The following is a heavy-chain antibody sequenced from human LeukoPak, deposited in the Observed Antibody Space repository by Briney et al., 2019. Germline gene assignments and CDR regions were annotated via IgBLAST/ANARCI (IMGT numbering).Heavy chain of an antibody. CDR1: GITFSSYS. J-gene: IGHJ4*02. CDR2: ISSSSSYI. D-gene: IGHD1-26*01. Sequence: PWGSLRLSCAASGITFSSYSMNWVRQAPGKGLEWVSSISSSSSYIYYADSVKGRFTISRDNAKNSLYLQMNSLRAEDTAVYYCATSGSRPFDYWGQGTLVTVSS. CDR3: ATSGSRPFDY. V-gene: IGHV3-21*01.